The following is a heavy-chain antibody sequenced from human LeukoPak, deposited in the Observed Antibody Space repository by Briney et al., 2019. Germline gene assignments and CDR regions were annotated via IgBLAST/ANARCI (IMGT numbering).Heavy chain of an antibody. J-gene: IGHJ4*02. CDR3: ARDRSRPNPFFDS. CDR1: GGSFSGYY. CDR2: INHSGST. D-gene: IGHD6-13*01. Sequence: SETLSLTCAVYGGSFSGYYWSWIRQPPGKGLEWIGEINHSGSTNYNPSLKSRVTISVDTSKNQFSLKLSSVTAADTAVYYCARDRSRPNPFFDSWGQGTLVTVSS. V-gene: IGHV4-34*01.